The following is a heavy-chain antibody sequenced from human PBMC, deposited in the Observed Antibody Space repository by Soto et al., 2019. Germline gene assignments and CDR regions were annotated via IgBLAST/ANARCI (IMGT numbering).Heavy chain of an antibody. Sequence: EVQLLESGGGLVQPGGSLRLSCAASGFTFSNYAMTWVRQAPGKGLEWVSVITGSGGGTYFVDSVKGRFTISGDNSKNTVFLQMNSLRAEDTAVYYCANRPLTAAGFDYWGQGALVTVSS. CDR1: GFTFSNYA. D-gene: IGHD6-13*01. CDR2: ITGSGGGT. CDR3: ANRPLTAAGFDY. V-gene: IGHV3-23*01. J-gene: IGHJ4*02.